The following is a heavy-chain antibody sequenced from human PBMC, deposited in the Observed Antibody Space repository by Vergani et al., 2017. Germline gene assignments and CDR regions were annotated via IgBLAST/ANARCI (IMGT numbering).Heavy chain of an antibody. V-gene: IGHV3-23*04. CDR2: ISGHGDRT. Sequence: EVQLVESGGGLVKRGGSLRLSCAASGFTFSSYSMNWVRQAPGKGLEWVSAISGHGDRTYYADSVKGRFTISRDNSKNTVYLQMNSLKAEDRATYYCAKPLHYCFDTTNCYWGAVDHWGQGTLVTVSS. CDR1: GFTFSSYS. J-gene: IGHJ4*02. D-gene: IGHD2-21*01. CDR3: AKPLHYCFDTTNCYWGAVDH.